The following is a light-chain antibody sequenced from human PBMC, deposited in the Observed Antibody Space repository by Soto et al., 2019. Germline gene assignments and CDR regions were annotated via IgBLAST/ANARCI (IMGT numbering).Light chain of an antibody. Sequence: EIVMTQSPGTLSVSPGERATLSCRASQSVSTNLAWYQQKPGQAPRLLLYGASTRATGIPARFSGSGSGTEFTLTISSLQSEDFAVYYCQQYINWPRTFGQGTKVEIK. CDR1: QSVSTN. CDR2: GAS. V-gene: IGKV3-15*01. CDR3: QQYINWPRT. J-gene: IGKJ1*01.